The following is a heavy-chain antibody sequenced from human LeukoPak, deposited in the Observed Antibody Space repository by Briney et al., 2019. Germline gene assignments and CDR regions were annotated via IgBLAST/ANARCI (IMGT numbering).Heavy chain of an antibody. Sequence: EASVKVSRKASGYTFTGYYMHWVRQAPGQGLEWMGWINPNSGGTNYAQKFQGRVTMTRDTSISTAYMELSRLRSDDTAVYYCARIRFGELFSPLDYWGQGTLVTVSS. D-gene: IGHD3-10*01. CDR1: GYTFTGYY. CDR2: INPNSGGT. J-gene: IGHJ4*02. V-gene: IGHV1-2*02. CDR3: ARIRFGELFSPLDY.